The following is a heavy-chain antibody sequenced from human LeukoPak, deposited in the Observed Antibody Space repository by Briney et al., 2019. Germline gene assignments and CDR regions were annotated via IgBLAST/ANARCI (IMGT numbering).Heavy chain of an antibody. CDR1: GFTFSSYS. V-gene: IGHV3-21*01. CDR3: ARDSHQIADYWYFDL. CDR2: ISISSSDI. J-gene: IGHJ2*01. Sequence: PGGSLRLSCAASGFTFSSYSMNWVRQAPGKGLEWVSSISISSSDIYYADSVKGRFTISRDNAKNSLYLQMNSLRAEDTAVYYCARDSHQIADYWYFDLWGRGTLVTVSS.